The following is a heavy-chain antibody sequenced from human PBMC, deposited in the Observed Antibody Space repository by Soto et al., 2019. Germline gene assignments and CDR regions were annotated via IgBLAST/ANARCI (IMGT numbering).Heavy chain of an antibody. Sequence: PRESLKISCKGSGYSFTSYWIGWVRQMPGKGLEWMGIIYPDDSDSRYSPSFQGQVTISADKSISTAYLQWSSLKASDTAMYYCARQTHYGSSAKRGFDVWGQGTMVTV. CDR2: IYPDDSDS. D-gene: IGHD3-22*01. V-gene: IGHV5-51*01. J-gene: IGHJ3*01. CDR1: GYSFTSYW. CDR3: ARQTHYGSSAKRGFDV.